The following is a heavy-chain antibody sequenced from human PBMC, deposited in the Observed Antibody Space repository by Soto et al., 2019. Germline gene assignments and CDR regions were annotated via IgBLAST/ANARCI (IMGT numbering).Heavy chain of an antibody. D-gene: IGHD3-22*01. CDR1: GGSISSYY. Sequence: SETLSLTCTVSGGSISSYYWSWIRQPPGKGLEWIGYIYYSGSTNYNPSLKSRVTISVDTSKNQFSLKLSSVTAADTAVYYCARDLDYDSSVSDAFDIWGQGTMVTVSS. CDR2: IYYSGST. CDR3: ARDLDYDSSVSDAFDI. J-gene: IGHJ3*02. V-gene: IGHV4-59*01.